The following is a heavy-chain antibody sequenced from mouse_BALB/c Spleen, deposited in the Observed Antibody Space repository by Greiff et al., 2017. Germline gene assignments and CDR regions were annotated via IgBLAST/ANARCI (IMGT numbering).Heavy chain of an antibody. CDR3: ARQGYDYAMDY. Sequence: EVKVVESGGGLVKPGGSLKLSCAASGFTFSDYYMYWVRQTPEKRLEWVATISDGGSYTYYPDSVKGRFTISRDNAKNTLYLQMSSLRSEDTAMYYCARQGYDYAMDYWGQGTSVTVSS. V-gene: IGHV5-4*02. CDR1: GFTFSDYY. J-gene: IGHJ4*01. D-gene: IGHD2-2*01. CDR2: ISDGGSYT.